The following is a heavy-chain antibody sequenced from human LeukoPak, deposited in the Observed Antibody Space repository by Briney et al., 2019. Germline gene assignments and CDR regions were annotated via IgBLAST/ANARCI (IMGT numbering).Heavy chain of an antibody. CDR3: AKGGKWDVTPFDY. V-gene: IGHV3-23*01. D-gene: IGHD1-26*01. Sequence: GGSLRLSCAASGFTFTSYSMNWVRQAPGKGLEWVSTISGGGGSTYYADSVKGRFTISRDNSKNTLYLQVNSLRAEDTAVYYCAKGGKWDVTPFDYWGQGTMVTVSS. CDR2: ISGGGGST. CDR1: GFTFTSYS. J-gene: IGHJ4*02.